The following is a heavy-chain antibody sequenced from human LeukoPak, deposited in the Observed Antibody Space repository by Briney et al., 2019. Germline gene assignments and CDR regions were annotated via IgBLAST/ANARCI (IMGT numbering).Heavy chain of an antibody. V-gene: IGHV4-34*01. CDR1: GGSFSGYY. D-gene: IGHD4-23*01. Sequence: SETLSLTCAVYGGSFSGYYWSWIRQPPGKGLEWIGEINHSGSTNYNPSLKSRVTISVDTSKNQFSLKLSSVTAADTAVYYCARTGGNPRRVHRDYWGQGTLVTVSS. CDR3: ARTGGNPRRVHRDY. J-gene: IGHJ4*02. CDR2: INHSGST.